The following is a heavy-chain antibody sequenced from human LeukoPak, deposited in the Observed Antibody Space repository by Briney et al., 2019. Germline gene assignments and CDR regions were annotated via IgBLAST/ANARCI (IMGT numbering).Heavy chain of an antibody. J-gene: IGHJ4*02. CDR3: ARVNSRVFDY. CDR2: IKQDGSEK. CDR1: GFTFSTYS. D-gene: IGHD2/OR15-2a*01. Sequence: GGSLRLSCAASGFTFSTYSMNWVRQAPGKGLEWVANIKQDGSEKYYVDSVKGRFTISRDNAKNSLYLQMSSLRAEDTAVYYCARVNSRVFDYWGQGTLVTVSS. V-gene: IGHV3-7*01.